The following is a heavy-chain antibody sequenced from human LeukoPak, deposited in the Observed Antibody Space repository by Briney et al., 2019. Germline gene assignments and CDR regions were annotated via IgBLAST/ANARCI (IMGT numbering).Heavy chain of an antibody. D-gene: IGHD3-3*01. CDR3: ARPRDPYEDHDAFDI. CDR2: INPNSGGT. V-gene: IGHV1-2*02. Sequence: GASVKVSCKASGYSFTGHYMHWVRQAPGQGLEWMGWINPNSGGTNYAQKFQGRVTMTRNTSISTAYMELSSLRSEDTAVYYCARPRDPYEDHDAFDIWGQGTMVTVSS. CDR1: GYSFTGHY. J-gene: IGHJ3*02.